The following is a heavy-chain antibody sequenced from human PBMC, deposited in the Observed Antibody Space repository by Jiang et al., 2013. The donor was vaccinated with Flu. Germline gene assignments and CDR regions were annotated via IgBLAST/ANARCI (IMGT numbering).Heavy chain of an antibody. V-gene: IGHV4-59*01. CDR2: IYYSGST. D-gene: IGHD2-21*01. J-gene: IGHJ3*02. CDR3: ASYSSPKGFFGAFDI. Sequence: GSGLVKPSETLSLTCTVSGGSISSYYWSWIRQPPGKGLEWIGYIYYSGSTNYNPSLKSRVTISVDTSKNQFSLKLSSVTAADTAVYYCASYSSPKGFFGAFDIWGQGTMVTVSS. CDR1: GGSISSYY.